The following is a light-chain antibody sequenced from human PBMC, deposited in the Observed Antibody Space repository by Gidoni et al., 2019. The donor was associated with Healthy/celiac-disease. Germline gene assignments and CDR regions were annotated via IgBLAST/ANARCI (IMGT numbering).Light chain of an antibody. J-gene: IGKJ4*01. Sequence: DIQLTQSPSFLSASVGDRVTITCRASQGISSYLAWYQQKPGKAPKLLIYAASTLQSGVPSRFSGSGSGTEFTLTISSLQPEDCATYDCQQLNSYPRALTFGGGTKVEIK. CDR3: QQLNSYPRALT. CDR1: QGISSY. CDR2: AAS. V-gene: IGKV1-9*01.